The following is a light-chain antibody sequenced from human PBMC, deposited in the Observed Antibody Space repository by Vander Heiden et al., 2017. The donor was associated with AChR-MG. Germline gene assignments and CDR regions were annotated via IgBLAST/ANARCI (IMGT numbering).Light chain of an antibody. CDR1: RSNIGSNT. CDR3: AAWDDNLNGRVV. Sequence: QSVLPQPPSASGTPGQRVTISCSGSRSNIGSNTVNWYQQLPGSAPKLLVSDNNQRPSGVPDRFSASKSDTSASLAISGLQPEDEADYYCAAWDDNLNGRVVFGGGTKLTVL. V-gene: IGLV1-44*01. J-gene: IGLJ2*01. CDR2: DNN.